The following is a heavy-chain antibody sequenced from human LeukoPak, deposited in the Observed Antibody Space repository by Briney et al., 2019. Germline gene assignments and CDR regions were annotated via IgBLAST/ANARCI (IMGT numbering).Heavy chain of an antibody. V-gene: IGHV4-34*01. CDR3: AKIVVVPAANWFDP. CDR1: GGSFSGYY. CDR2: INHSGST. Sequence: PSETLSLTCAVYGGSFSGYYWSWIRQPPGKGLEWIGEINHSGSTNYNPSLKSRVTISVDTSKNQFSLKLSSVTAADTAVYYCAKIVVVPAANWFDPWGQGTLVTVSS. D-gene: IGHD2-2*01. J-gene: IGHJ5*02.